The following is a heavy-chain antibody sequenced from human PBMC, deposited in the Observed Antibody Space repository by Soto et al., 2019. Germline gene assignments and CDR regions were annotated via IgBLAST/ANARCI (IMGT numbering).Heavy chain of an antibody. CDR3: ARVPDCSGGSCLGYYYGMDV. CDR1: GGTFSSYA. D-gene: IGHD2-15*01. J-gene: IGHJ6*02. CDR2: IIPIFGTA. V-gene: IGHV1-69*01. Sequence: QVQLVQSGAEVKKPGSSVKVSCKASGGTFSSYAISWVRQAPGQGLEWMGGIIPIFGTANYAQKFQGRVTITADESTSTAYMELSSLRSEDTAVYYCARVPDCSGGSCLGYYYGMDVWGQGPTVTVSS.